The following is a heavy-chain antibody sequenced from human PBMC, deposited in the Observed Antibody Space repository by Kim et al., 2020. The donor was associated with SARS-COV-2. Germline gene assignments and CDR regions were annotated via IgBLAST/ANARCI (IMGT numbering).Heavy chain of an antibody. D-gene: IGHD3-22*01. CDR2: IYNGGSST. J-gene: IGHJ6*02. Sequence: GGSLRLSCAASRFTFSNSAMSWVRQAPGKGLEWVAVIYNGGSSTYYADSVKGRFTISRDNSRSTLYLQMNSLRVGDTAVYYCVRHSYDRSPHYYVGYYYYGLDVWGQGTTVTVSS. CDR1: RFTFSNSA. CDR3: VRHSYDRSPHYYVGYYYYGLDV. V-gene: IGHV3-23*03.